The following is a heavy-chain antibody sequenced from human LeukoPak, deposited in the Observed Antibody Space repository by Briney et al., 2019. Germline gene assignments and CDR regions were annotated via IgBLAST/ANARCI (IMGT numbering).Heavy chain of an antibody. CDR3: ARGSHIGAAGILDN. CDR2: ISYDGSNK. CDR1: GFTFSSYG. J-gene: IGHJ4*02. Sequence: PGGSLRLSCAASGFTFSSYGMHWVRQAPGKGLEWVAVISYDGSNKYYADSVKGRFTISRDMSKNTLYLQMNSLRAEDTAVYYCARGSHIGAAGILDNWGQGTLVTVSS. D-gene: IGHD6-13*01. V-gene: IGHV3-30*03.